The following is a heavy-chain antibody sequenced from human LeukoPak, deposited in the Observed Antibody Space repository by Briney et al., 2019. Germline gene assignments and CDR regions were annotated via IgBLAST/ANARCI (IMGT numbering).Heavy chain of an antibody. V-gene: IGHV1-18*04. CDR1: GYTFTSYY. J-gene: IGHJ4*02. D-gene: IGHD6-13*01. CDR3: ARDNRRIAAAGTRSYQFSYFDY. CDR2: ISAYNGNT. Sequence: GASVKVSCKASGYTFTSYYMHWVRQAPGQGLEWMGWISAYNGNTNYAQKLQGRVTMTTDTSTSTAYMELRSLRSDDTAVYYCARDNRRIAAAGTRSYQFSYFDYWGQGTLVTVSS.